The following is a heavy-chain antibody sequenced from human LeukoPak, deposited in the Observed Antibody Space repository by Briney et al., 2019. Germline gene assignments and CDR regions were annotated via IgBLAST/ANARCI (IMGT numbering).Heavy chain of an antibody. CDR2: ISSSSSYI. D-gene: IGHD6-13*01. J-gene: IGHJ5*02. Sequence: GGSLRLSCAASGFTFSSYSMNWVRQAPGKGLEWVSSISSSSSYIYYADSVKGRFTISRDNAKNSLYLQMNSLRAEDTAVYYCARDRIAAYNWFDPWGQGTLVT. CDR1: GFTFSSYS. V-gene: IGHV3-21*01. CDR3: ARDRIAAYNWFDP.